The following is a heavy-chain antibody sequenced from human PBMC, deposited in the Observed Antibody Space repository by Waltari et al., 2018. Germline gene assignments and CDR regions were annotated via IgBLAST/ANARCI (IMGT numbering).Heavy chain of an antibody. CDR1: GGSFSGYY. CDR2: INHSGTT. D-gene: IGHD3-10*01. Sequence: QVQLQQWGAGLLKPSETLSLPFAFYGGSFSGYYWSCIRPPPGKGPEWIGEINHSGTTNYNPSLKSRVTISVDTSKNQFSLKLISVTAADTAVYYCARGIKPEAGGYGGFDYWGQGTLVTVSS. CDR3: ARGIKPEAGGYGGFDY. V-gene: IGHV4-34*01. J-gene: IGHJ4*02.